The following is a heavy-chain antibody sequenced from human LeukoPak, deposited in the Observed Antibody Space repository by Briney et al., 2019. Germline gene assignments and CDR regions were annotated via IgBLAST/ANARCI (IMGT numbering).Heavy chain of an antibody. Sequence: GGSLRLSCAASGFTFSSYAMNWVRLAPGRGLEWVSVISGSGGSTYYADSVKGRFTISRDNSKSTLCLQMNSLRAEDTAVYYCAKQLGYCSDGSCYFPYWGQGTLVTVSS. V-gene: IGHV3-23*01. CDR1: GFTFSSYA. CDR2: ISGSGGST. J-gene: IGHJ4*02. D-gene: IGHD2-15*01. CDR3: AKQLGYCSDGSCYFPY.